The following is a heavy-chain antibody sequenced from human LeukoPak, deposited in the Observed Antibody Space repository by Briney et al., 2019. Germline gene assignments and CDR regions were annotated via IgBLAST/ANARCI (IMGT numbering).Heavy chain of an antibody. V-gene: IGHV4-34*01. D-gene: IGHD2-15*01. CDR3: ARGMRLLFFST. CDR1: GGSFSGYY. Sequence: SETLSLTCAVYGGSFSGYYWSWIRQPPGKGLEWIGEINHSGSTNYNPSLKSRVTISVDTSKNQFSLKLSSVTAADTAVYYCARGMRLLFFSTWGQGTLVTVSS. J-gene: IGHJ5*02. CDR2: INHSGST.